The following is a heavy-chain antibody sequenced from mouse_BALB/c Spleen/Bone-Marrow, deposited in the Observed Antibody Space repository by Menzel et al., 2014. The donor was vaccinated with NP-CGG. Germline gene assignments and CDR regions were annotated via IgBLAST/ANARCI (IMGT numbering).Heavy chain of an antibody. D-gene: IGHD2-1*01. CDR3: ARSRGNLYAMDY. J-gene: IGHJ4*01. CDR2: INPGSGGT. CDR1: GYALTNYL. Sequence: VKLQESGAELVRPGTSVKVSCKASGYALTNYLIEWVKQRPGQGLEWIGVINPGSGGTNYNEKFMGKATLTADKSSSTAYMQLSSLTSDDSAVYFCARSRGNLYAMDYWGQGTSVTVSS. V-gene: IGHV1-54*01.